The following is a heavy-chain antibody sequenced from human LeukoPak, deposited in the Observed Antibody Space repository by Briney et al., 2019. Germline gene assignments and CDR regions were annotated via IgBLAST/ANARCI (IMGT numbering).Heavy chain of an antibody. CDR1: GFTFSSYA. CDR3: AREGHYDILTGYSPVEYYFYFMDV. J-gene: IGHJ6*03. CDR2: ISSDGDEK. D-gene: IGHD3-9*01. V-gene: IGHV3-30*04. Sequence: GGPLRLSCAASGFTFSSYAMSWVRQAPGKGLEWVAAISSDGDEKHYADSVKGRFPISRDNSKSTLNLQMNNLRAEETALYYCAREGHYDILTGYSPVEYYFYFMDVWGKGTTVTVSS.